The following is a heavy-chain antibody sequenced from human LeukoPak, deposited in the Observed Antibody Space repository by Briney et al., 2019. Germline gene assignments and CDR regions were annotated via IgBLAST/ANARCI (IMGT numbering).Heavy chain of an antibody. J-gene: IGHJ3*02. CDR3: AGFLRFFDI. D-gene: IGHD4-17*01. V-gene: IGHV4-61*02. Sequence: SETLSLTCTVSGGSISSGSYYWSWIRQPAGKGLEWIGRIYTSGSTNYNPSLKSRVTMSVDTSKNQFSLKLSSVTAADTAVYYCAGFLRFFDIWGQGTMVTVSS. CDR1: GGSISSGSYY. CDR2: IYTSGST.